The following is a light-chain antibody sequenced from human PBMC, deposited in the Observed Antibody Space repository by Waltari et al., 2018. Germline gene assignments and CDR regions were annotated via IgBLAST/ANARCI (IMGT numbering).Light chain of an antibody. Sequence: AIQMTQSPSSLSASVGDSVTITCRASQGINIEVGWYQQQPGKAPKLLIYAASTLQSGVPSRFSGSGSGTDFSLTISSLQPEDFATYYCLQDYNFPRTFGQGTKVEI. CDR2: AAS. CDR1: QGINIE. CDR3: LQDYNFPRT. J-gene: IGKJ1*01. V-gene: IGKV1-6*01.